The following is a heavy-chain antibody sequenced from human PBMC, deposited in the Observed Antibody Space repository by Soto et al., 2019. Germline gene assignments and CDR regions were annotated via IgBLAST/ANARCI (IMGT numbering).Heavy chain of an antibody. D-gene: IGHD3-22*01. Sequence: GGSLRLSCAASGSTFSSYAIHWVRQAPGKGLEWVAVISYDGSNKYYADSVKGRFTISRDNSKNTLYLQMNSLRAEDTAVYYCARAAMIVVVITNLDYWGQGTLVTVSS. V-gene: IGHV3-30-3*01. J-gene: IGHJ4*02. CDR1: GSTFSSYA. CDR2: ISYDGSNK. CDR3: ARAAMIVVVITNLDY.